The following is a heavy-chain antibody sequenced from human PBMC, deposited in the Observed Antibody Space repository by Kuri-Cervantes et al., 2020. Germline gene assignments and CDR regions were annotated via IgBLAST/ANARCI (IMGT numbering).Heavy chain of an antibody. V-gene: IGHV3-23*01. CDR3: ARVRGGQTRPLGYGMDV. D-gene: IGHD3-16*01. CDR1: GFTFSSYA. CDR2: ISGSGGST. Sequence: ETLSLTCAASGFTFSSYAMSWVRQAPGKGLEWVSAISGSGGSTYYADSVKGRFTISRDNSKNTLYLQLSSLRAEDTALYYCARVRGGQTRPLGYGMDVWGQGTTVTVSS. J-gene: IGHJ6*02.